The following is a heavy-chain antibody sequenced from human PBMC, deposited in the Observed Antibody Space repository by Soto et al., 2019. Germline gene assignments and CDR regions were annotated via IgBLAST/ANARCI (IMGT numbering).Heavy chain of an antibody. V-gene: IGHV4-39*01. CDR2: IYYSGST. CDR1: GGSISSSSYY. Sequence: PSETLSLTCTVSGGSISSSSYYWGWIRQPPGKGLEWIGSIYYSGSTYYNPSLKSRVTISVDTSKNQFSLKLSSVTAADTAVYYCAMGSLDYYDSSGYLWGQGTLVTVSS. CDR3: AMGSLDYYDSSGYL. D-gene: IGHD3-22*01. J-gene: IGHJ4*02.